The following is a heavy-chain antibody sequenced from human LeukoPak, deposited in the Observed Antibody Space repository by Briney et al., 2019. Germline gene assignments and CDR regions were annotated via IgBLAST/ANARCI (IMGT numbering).Heavy chain of an antibody. Sequence: GGSLRLSCTASGFTFSSYAMSWVRQAPGEGLEWVSAIGGSGGSTYYADSVKGRFTISRDNSKNTLYLQMNSLRAEDTAVYYCARDGGIAAAKDYWGQGTLVTVSS. D-gene: IGHD6-13*01. CDR2: IGGSGGST. CDR1: GFTFSSYA. J-gene: IGHJ4*02. V-gene: IGHV3-23*01. CDR3: ARDGGIAAAKDY.